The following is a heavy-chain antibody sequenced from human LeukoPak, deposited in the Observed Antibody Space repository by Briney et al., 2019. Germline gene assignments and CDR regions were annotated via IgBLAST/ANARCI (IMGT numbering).Heavy chain of an antibody. J-gene: IGHJ4*02. CDR2: IYDRGST. CDR3: ARGRTFDN. CDR1: GGSISSYY. Sequence: SETLSLTCTVSGGSISSYYWSWIRQPPGKGLEWIGSIYDRGSTKYNPSLKSRVTISVDTSKNQFSLRLSSVTAADTAVYYCARGRTFDNWGQGTLVTVSS. V-gene: IGHV4-59*01.